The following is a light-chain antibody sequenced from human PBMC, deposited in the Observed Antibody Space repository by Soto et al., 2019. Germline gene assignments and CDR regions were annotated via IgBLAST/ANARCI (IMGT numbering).Light chain of an antibody. J-gene: IGLJ2*01. Sequence: QSVLTQPASVSGSPGQSITISCTGTSSDVGDYNYVSWYQQHPGKAPKLMIYEVSNRPSGVSNRFSGSKSGNTASLTISGLQAEDEADYYCSSYTTSSPLVVFGGGTKLTVL. CDR2: EVS. V-gene: IGLV2-14*01. CDR1: SSDVGDYNY. CDR3: SSYTTSSPLVV.